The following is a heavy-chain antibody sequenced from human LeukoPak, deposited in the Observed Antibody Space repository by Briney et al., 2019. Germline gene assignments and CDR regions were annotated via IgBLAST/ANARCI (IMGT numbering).Heavy chain of an antibody. CDR1: GFSFTSYS. CDR3: ARISPAYGDYYLDY. CDR2: ITSSSSRI. Sequence: GGSLGLSCAASGFSFTSYSLNWVRQAPGKDLEWISYITSSSSRIYYAGSVKGRFTISRDNAKNSLYLQMNSLRDEDTAVYYCARISPAYGDYYLDYWGQGTLVTVSA. D-gene: IGHD4-17*01. J-gene: IGHJ4*02. V-gene: IGHV3-48*02.